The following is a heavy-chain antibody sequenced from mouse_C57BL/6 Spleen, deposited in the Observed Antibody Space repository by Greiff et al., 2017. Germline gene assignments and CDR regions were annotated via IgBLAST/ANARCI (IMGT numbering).Heavy chain of an antibody. J-gene: IGHJ2*01. D-gene: IGHD1-1*01. Sequence: LVESGAELARPGASVKMSCKASGYTFTSYTMHWVKQRPGQGLEWIGYINPSSGYTKYNQKFKDKATLTADKSSSTAYMQLSSLTSEDSAVYYCARTPSTVVATDYWGQGTTLTVSS. CDR1: GYTFTSYT. V-gene: IGHV1-4*01. CDR2: INPSSGYT. CDR3: ARTPSTVVATDY.